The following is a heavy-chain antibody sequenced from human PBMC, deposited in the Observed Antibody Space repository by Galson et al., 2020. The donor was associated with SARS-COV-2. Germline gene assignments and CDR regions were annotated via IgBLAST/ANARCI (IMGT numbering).Heavy chain of an antibody. Sequence: ETSETLSLTCTVSGGSISSSTYYWGWIRQPPGKGLEWIGSIYYSGSTYYNPSLKSRVTISVDTSKNQFSLKLSSVTAADTAVYYCARHAGLATGFDPWGQGTLVTVSS. CDR2: IYYSGST. V-gene: IGHV4-39*01. D-gene: IGHD6-25*01. J-gene: IGHJ5*02. CDR3: ARHAGLATGFDP. CDR1: GGSISSSTYY.